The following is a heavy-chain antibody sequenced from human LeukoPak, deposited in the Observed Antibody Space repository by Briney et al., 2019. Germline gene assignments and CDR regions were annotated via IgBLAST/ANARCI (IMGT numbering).Heavy chain of an antibody. CDR2: IRAYNGNT. CDR3: AREGWGTAYCGGDCYRGGFDY. J-gene: IGHJ4*02. D-gene: IGHD2-21*02. V-gene: IGHV1-18*01. Sequence: GASVKVSCKASGYTFTSYGISWVRQAPGQGLEWMGWIRAYNGNTNYAQKLQGRVTMTTDTSTSTAYMELRSLRSDDTAVNFCAREGWGTAYCGGDCYRGGFDYWGQGTLVTVSS. CDR1: GYTFTSYG.